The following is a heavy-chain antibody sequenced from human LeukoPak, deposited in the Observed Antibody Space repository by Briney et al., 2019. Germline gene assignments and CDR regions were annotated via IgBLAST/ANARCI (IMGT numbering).Heavy chain of an antibody. V-gene: IGHV3-7*01. CDR3: ARDGTAAGLYFDL. D-gene: IGHD6-13*01. CDR1: GFTFTDYW. CDR2: IRQDGSEK. Sequence: GGSLRLSCEVSGFTFTDYWMNWVRQAPGKGPEWVASIRQDGSEKTYVDSVKGRLTISRDNTKNSLSLQLNGLRAEDTAVYYCARDGTAAGLYFDLWGQGTLVAVSS. J-gene: IGHJ4*01.